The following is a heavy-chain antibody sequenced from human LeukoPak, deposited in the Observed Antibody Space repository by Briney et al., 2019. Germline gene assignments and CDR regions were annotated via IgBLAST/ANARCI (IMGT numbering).Heavy chain of an antibody. D-gene: IGHD4-17*01. CDR2: ISGSGGST. J-gene: IGHJ4*02. V-gene: IGHV3-23*01. Sequence: GGSLRLSCAASGFTFSSYAMSWVRQAPGKGLEWVSAISGSGGSTYYADSVKGRFTISRDNSRNTLYLQMNSLRAEDTAVYYCAIADHYGDYPFDYWGQGTLVTVSS. CDR1: GFTFSSYA. CDR3: AIADHYGDYPFDY.